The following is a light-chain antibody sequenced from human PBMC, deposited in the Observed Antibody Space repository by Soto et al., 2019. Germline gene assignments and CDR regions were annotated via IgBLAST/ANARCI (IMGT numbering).Light chain of an antibody. J-gene: IGKJ3*01. CDR2: AAS. Sequence: DIQMTQSPSYVSASVGDRVTITCRASQDISSWLAWFQQKPGKAPKLLIFAASSLPRGIPSRFSGSESGTDFTLTISSLQPEDFATYYCQQAYSFPFTFGPGTTVDVK. CDR3: QQAYSFPFT. CDR1: QDISSW. V-gene: IGKV1-12*01.